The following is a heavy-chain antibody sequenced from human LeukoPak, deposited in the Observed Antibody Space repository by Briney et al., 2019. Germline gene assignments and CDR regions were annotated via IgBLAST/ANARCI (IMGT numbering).Heavy chain of an antibody. V-gene: IGHV3-30*04. J-gene: IGHJ4*02. CDR2: ISYDGSNK. Sequence: GRSLRLSCAASGFTFSSYAMHWVRQAPGKGLEWVAVISYDGSNKYYADSVKGRFTISRDNSKNTLYLQMNSLRAEDTAVYYCAKGPNYGGFDYWGQGTLVTVSS. CDR3: AKGPNYGGFDY. CDR1: GFTFSSYA. D-gene: IGHD4-23*01.